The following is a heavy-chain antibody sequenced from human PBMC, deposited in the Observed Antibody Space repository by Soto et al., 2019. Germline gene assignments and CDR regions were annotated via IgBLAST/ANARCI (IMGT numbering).Heavy chain of an antibody. D-gene: IGHD3-10*01. J-gene: IGHJ6*02. V-gene: IGHV3-33*01. Sequence: QVQLVESGGGVVQPGRSLRLSCAASGFTFSSYGMHWVRQAPGKGLEWVAVIWYDGSNKYYADSVKGRFTISRDNSKNTLYLQMNSLRAEDTAVHYCARDGGGITMVRGVYYYAMDVWGQGTTVTVSS. CDR2: IWYDGSNK. CDR3: ARDGGGITMVRGVYYYAMDV. CDR1: GFTFSSYG.